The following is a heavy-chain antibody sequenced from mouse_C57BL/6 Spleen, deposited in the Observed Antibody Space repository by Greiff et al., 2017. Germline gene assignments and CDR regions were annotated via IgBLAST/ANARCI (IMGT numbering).Heavy chain of an antibody. V-gene: IGHV14-1*01. CDR3: TTSYYYGSSYFDY. J-gene: IGHJ2*01. D-gene: IGHD1-1*01. CDR1: GFNIKDYY. Sequence: EVQLQQSGAELVRPGASVKLSCTASGFNIKDYYMHWVKQRPEQGLEWIGRIDPEDGDTEYAPKFQGKATMTAETSANTAYLQLSSLTSEDTAVYYCTTSYYYGSSYFDYWGQGTTLTVSS. CDR2: IDPEDGDT.